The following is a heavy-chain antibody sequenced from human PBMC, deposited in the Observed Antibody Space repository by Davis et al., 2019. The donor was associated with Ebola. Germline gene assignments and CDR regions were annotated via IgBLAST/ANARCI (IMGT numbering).Heavy chain of an antibody. Sequence: PGGSLRLSCAASGFTFSNYAMNWVRQAPGKGLEWVSAISGSAFSGGGGSTYYADSVKGRFTISRDNSKNTLYLQMNSLRADDTAVYFCAKEYTVGYFDLWGRGTLVTVSS. V-gene: IGHV3-23*01. CDR3: AKEYTVGYFDL. CDR1: GFTFSNYA. D-gene: IGHD4-23*01. J-gene: IGHJ2*01. CDR2: ISGSAFSGGGGST.